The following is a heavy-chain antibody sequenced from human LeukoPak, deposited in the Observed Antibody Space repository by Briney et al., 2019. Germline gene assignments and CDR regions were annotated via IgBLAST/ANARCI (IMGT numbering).Heavy chain of an antibody. CDR1: GGSFSGYY. V-gene: IGHV4-34*01. CDR3: ARVAGILTGYYYYYFDY. CDR2: INHSGST. D-gene: IGHD3-9*01. J-gene: IGHJ4*02. Sequence: PSETLSLTCAVYGGSFSGYYWSWIRQPPGKGLEWIGEINHSGSTNYNPSLKSRVTISVDTSKNQFSLKLSSVTAADTAVYYCARVAGILTGYYYYYFDYWGQGTLVTVSS.